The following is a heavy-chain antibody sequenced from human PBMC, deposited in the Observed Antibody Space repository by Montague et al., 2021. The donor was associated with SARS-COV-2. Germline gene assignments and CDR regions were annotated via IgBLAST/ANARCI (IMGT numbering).Heavy chain of an antibody. CDR3: AKEAVYSSSWEYFDY. CDR1: LFSFSPSA. D-gene: IGHD6-13*01. CDR2: ISGSGDIT. J-gene: IGHJ4*02. V-gene: IGHV3-23*01. Sequence: SQRLSCAASLFSFSPSALSWVRQAPGKGLEWVSPISGSGDITHYADSVKGRFTISRDNSKNTLYLQMNSLRAEDTAVYYCAKEAVYSSSWEYFDYWGQGTLVTVSS.